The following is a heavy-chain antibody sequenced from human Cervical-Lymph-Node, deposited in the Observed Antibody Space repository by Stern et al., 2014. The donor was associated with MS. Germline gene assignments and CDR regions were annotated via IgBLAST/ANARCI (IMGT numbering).Heavy chain of an antibody. CDR3: APSSAI. V-gene: IGHV3-73*01. Sequence: EMQLVESGGGLVQPGGSLKVSCAASGFTFSASVIHWVRQAPGKGLECVGRIRNKGKNYATAYAVSVKGRFTISRDDSKNTAYLHMSSLKVEDTAVYYCAPSSAIWGRGTMVTVSS. J-gene: IGHJ3*02. CDR1: GFTFSASV. CDR2: IRNKGKNYAT.